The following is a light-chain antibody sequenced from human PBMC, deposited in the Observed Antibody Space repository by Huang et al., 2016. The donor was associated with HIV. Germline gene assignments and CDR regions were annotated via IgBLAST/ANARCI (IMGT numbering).Light chain of an antibody. Sequence: EVVMTQSPATLSVSPGEGATLSCRTSQSVSSNLAWFQQKHGQPHRLLIYGVSTRATGVPARFSGSGSGTEFTLTISSLQSEDFAVYYCQQYNNWPRTFGQGTKVEI. J-gene: IGKJ1*01. CDR3: QQYNNWPRT. CDR1: QSVSSN. V-gene: IGKV3-15*01. CDR2: GVS.